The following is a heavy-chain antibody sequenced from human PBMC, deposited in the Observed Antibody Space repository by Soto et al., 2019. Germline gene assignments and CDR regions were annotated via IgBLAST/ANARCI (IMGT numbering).Heavy chain of an antibody. V-gene: IGHV3-74*01. CDR1: GFLFNTYW. Sequence: EVQLVESGEGLVQTGGSLRLSCAASGFLFNTYWMFWVRQAPRKGLLWVSRIKSDGSSTNYADSVKGRFTISRDNAKNTLYLQMTSLRAEDTAVYYCAIGGGDYNYLDYWGQGILVTVSS. D-gene: IGHD3-9*01. J-gene: IGHJ4*02. CDR3: AIGGGDYNYLDY. CDR2: IKSDGSST.